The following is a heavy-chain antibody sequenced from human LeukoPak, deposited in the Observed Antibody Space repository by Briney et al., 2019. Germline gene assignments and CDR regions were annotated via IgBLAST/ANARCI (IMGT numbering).Heavy chain of an antibody. V-gene: IGHV3-21*01. CDR2: ISDSSSYI. CDR3: ARALYSSSWYGDY. J-gene: IGHJ4*02. D-gene: IGHD6-13*01. Sequence: GGSLRLSCAASGFTFNNYNMNWVRQAPGKGLEWVSSISDSSSYIYYADSVKGRFTISRDNAKNSLYLQMNSLRAEDTAVYYCARALYSSSWYGDYWGQGTLVTVSS. CDR1: GFTFNNYN.